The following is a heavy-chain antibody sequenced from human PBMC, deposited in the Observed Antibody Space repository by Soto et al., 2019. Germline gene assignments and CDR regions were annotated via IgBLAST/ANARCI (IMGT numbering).Heavy chain of an antibody. J-gene: IGHJ4*02. D-gene: IGHD3-22*01. CDR3: ARDDYYDSSGYLAPLDY. V-gene: IGHV3-21*01. CDR2: ISSSSSYI. Sequence: GGSLRLSCAASGFTFSSYSRNWVRQAPGKGLEWVSSISSSSSYIYYADSVKGRFTISRDNAKNSLYLQMNSLRAEDTAVYYCARDDYYDSSGYLAPLDYWGQGTLVTVSS. CDR1: GFTFSSYS.